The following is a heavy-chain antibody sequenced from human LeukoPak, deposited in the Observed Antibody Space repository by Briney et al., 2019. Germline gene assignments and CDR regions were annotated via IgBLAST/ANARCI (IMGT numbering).Heavy chain of an antibody. J-gene: IGHJ4*02. CDR1: GFSLSTSGVG. CDR3: AHQNYDISTGFWGTGLDH. D-gene: IGHD3-9*01. Sequence: SGPTLVKPTQTLTLTCTFSGFSLSTSGVGVAWIRQPPGKALEWLALIYGNDDKRYSPSVKSRLTITKDTSKNQVVLTLANMDPVDTGTYYCAHQNYDISTGFWGTGLDHWGQGTLVTVSS. CDR2: IYGNDDK. V-gene: IGHV2-5*01.